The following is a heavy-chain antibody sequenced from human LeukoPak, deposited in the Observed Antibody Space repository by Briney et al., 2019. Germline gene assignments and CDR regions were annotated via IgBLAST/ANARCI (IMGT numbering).Heavy chain of an antibody. V-gene: IGHV4-59*12. CDR2: IFYSGST. D-gene: IGHD1-26*01. Sequence: SETLSLTCTVSGXSMSSYYWSWIRQPPGKGLEWIAYIFYSGSTSYNTSLKSRVAISMNTSRNQLPLKLSSVTAADTAVYYCARGPGGGSYSDAFDIWGQGTMVTVSS. J-gene: IGHJ3*02. CDR1: GXSMSSYY. CDR3: ARGPGGGSYSDAFDI.